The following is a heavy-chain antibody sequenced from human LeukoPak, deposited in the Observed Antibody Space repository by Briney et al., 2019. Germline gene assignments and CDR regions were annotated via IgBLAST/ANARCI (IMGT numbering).Heavy chain of an antibody. CDR2: IKSKTNGETV. CDR1: GFTFSGAW. CDR3: STAYGGSGSD. D-gene: IGHD3-10*01. V-gene: IGHV3-15*01. J-gene: IGHJ4*02. Sequence: PGGSLRLSCAASGFTFSGAWMSWVRQAPGKGLEWVGRIKSKTNGETVDYGAPVKGRFNISRDDSKNTVFLQMNSLKTEDTAVYYCSTAYGGSGSDWGQRTLVTVSS.